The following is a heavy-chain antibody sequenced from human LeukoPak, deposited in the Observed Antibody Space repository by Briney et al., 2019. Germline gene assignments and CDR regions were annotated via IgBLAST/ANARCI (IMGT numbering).Heavy chain of an antibody. D-gene: IGHD3-16*01. Sequence: GGSLRLSCAASGFTFTNYAMSWVRQAPGKGLEWVSTIGSGGSTYYADSVKGRFTISRDNSKNALYLQMNSLRAEDTAVYYCAKLGLKLGGDYWGQGALVTVSS. CDR2: IGSGGST. CDR1: GFTFTNYA. J-gene: IGHJ4*02. V-gene: IGHV3-23*01. CDR3: AKLGLKLGGDY.